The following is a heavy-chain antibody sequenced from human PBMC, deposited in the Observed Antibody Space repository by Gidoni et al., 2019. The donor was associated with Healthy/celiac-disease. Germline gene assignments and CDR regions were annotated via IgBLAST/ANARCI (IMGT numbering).Heavy chain of an antibody. Sequence: EVQLVESGGGLVQPVGSLRLPCAASGFTFSSSWMSWVRQAPGKGLEWVANIKQDGSEKYYGDSVKGRFTISRDNAKNSLYLQMNSLRAEDTAVYYCARDGFKYYDFWSGYYTSSQPLDYWGQGTLVTVSS. V-gene: IGHV3-7*01. CDR2: IKQDGSEK. J-gene: IGHJ4*02. D-gene: IGHD3-3*01. CDR3: ARDGFKYYDFWSGYYTSSQPLDY. CDR1: GFTFSSSW.